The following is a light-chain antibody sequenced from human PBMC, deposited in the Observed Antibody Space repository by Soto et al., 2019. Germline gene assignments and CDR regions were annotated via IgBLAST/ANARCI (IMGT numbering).Light chain of an antibody. CDR1: QTFSNSF. CDR2: GAS. CDR3: QQCGSSST. V-gene: IGKV3-20*01. Sequence: EIVLTQSPGTLSLSPGERATLSCRASQTFSNSFLSWFQQIPGQAPSLLIYGASMRATGIPDRFSGSGSGTDFTLTIRRLEPEDFAVYYCQQCGSSSTFGQGTRLEIK. J-gene: IGKJ5*01.